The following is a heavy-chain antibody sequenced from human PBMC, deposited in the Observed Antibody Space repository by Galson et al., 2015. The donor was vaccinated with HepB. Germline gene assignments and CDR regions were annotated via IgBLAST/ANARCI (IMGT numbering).Heavy chain of an antibody. CDR2: ISGYNGNT. D-gene: IGHD6-6*01. CDR3: ATARYSTSPPDN. CDR1: GYTFTKFG. Sequence: SVKVSCKASGYTFTKFGISWVRQAPGQGPEWMAWISGYNGNTNYAQKFQGRVTMTTDTSTSTAYMELRSLTSDDTAVYYCATARYSTSPPDNWGQGTLVTVSS. J-gene: IGHJ4*02. V-gene: IGHV1-18*01.